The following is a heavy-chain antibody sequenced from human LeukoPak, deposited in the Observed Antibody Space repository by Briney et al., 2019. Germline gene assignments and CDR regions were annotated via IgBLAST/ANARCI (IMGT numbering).Heavy chain of an antibody. J-gene: IGHJ4*02. V-gene: IGHV1-18*01. D-gene: IGHD6-13*01. CDR3: ARDVTFYGAAAGMGY. CDR1: GYTFTSYG. CDR2: ISAYNGNT. Sequence: EASVKVSCKASGYTFTSYGISWVRQAPGQGLEWMGWISAYNGNTNYAQKLQGRVTMTTDTSTSTAYMELRSLRSDDTAVYYCARDVTFYGAAAGMGYWGQGTLVTVSS.